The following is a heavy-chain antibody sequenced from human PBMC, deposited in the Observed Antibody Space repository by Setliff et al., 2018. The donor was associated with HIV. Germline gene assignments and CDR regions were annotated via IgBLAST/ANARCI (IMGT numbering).Heavy chain of an antibody. CDR2: INVYNGDT. J-gene: IGHJ4*02. D-gene: IGHD3-10*01. CDR1: DYPFSNFS. Sequence: ASVKVSCKASDYPFSNFSISWVRQAPGQGLEWMAWINVYNGDTNFAQKFQGRVTMTKDTSTGTAYMELSSLRSDDTAVYYCATDRTQTGISLVRGRLTDPARYPLDYWGQGTLVTVSS. CDR3: ATDRTQTGISLVRGRLTDPARYPLDY. V-gene: IGHV1-18*01.